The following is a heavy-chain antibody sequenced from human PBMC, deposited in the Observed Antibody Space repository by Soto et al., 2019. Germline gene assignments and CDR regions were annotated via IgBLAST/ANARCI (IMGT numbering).Heavy chain of an antibody. CDR1: GGSISTYY. CDR2: IYYSGST. D-gene: IGHD3-22*01. V-gene: IGHV4-59*08. Sequence: SETLSLTCTVSGGSISTYYWSWIRQPPGKGLEWIGYIYYSGSTYYNPSLKSRVTISVDTSKNQFSLKLSSVTAADTAVYYCARLGEYYYDSSGYFIDYWGQGTLVTVSS. J-gene: IGHJ4*02. CDR3: ARLGEYYYDSSGYFIDY.